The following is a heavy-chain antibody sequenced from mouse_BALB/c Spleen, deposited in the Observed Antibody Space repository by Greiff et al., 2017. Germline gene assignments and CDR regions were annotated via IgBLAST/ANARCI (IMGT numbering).Heavy chain of an antibody. V-gene: IGHV5-6-5*01. Sequence: DVKLVESGGGLVKPGGSLKLSCAASGFTFSSYAMSWVRQTPEKRLEWVASISSGGSTYYPDSVKGRFTISRDNARNILYLQMSSLRSEDTAMYYCASTAGFAYWGQGTLVTVSA. CDR2: ISSGGST. CDR1: GFTFSSYA. CDR3: ASTAGFAY. D-gene: IGHD1-2*01. J-gene: IGHJ3*01.